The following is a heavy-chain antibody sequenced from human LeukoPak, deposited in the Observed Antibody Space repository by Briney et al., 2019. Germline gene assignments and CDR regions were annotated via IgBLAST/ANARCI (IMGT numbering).Heavy chain of an antibody. Sequence: RSGGSLRLSCAASGFTVSSNYMSWVRQAPGKGLEWVSIIYSGGNTYYADSVKDRFTISRDNSKNTLYLQMNSLRAEDTAVYYCARSKIVVVPAATGIFDYWGQGTLVTVSS. D-gene: IGHD2-2*01. CDR3: ARSKIVVVPAATGIFDY. CDR2: IYSGGNT. J-gene: IGHJ4*02. CDR1: GFTVSSNY. V-gene: IGHV3-66*01.